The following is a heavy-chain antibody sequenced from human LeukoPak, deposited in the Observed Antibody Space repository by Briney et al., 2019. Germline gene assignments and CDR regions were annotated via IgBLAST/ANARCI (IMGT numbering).Heavy chain of an antibody. CDR2: IQATGTT. CDR3: ARIFDRDV. D-gene: IGHD3-22*01. J-gene: IGHJ3*01. Sequence: SETLSLTCTVPGGSITNSWWSWIRHSAGRGMQWIGRIQATGTTNYNPSLKSRVSMSLDMSTKQFSLTLSAVSVADTATYYCARIFDRDVWGQGALVTVSP. V-gene: IGHV4-4*07. CDR1: GGSITNSW.